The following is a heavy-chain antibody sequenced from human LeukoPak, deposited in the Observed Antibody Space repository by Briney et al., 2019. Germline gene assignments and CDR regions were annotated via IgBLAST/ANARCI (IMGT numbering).Heavy chain of an antibody. CDR2: IRYDGSNK. J-gene: IGHJ5*02. CDR3: AKGGGYCSSTSCYTRWFDP. D-gene: IGHD2-2*02. V-gene: IGHV3-30*02. Sequence: GGSLRLSCAASGFTFSSYGMHWVRQAPGKGLEWVAFIRYDGSNKYYADSVKGRFTISRDNSKNTLYLQMNSLRAEDTAVYYCAKGGGYCSSTSCYTRWFDPWGQGTLVTVSS. CDR1: GFTFSSYG.